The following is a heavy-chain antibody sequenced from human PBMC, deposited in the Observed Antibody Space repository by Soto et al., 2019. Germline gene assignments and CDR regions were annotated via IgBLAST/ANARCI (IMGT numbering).Heavy chain of an antibody. Sequence: ASVKVSCKASGYTFTRSGISWVRQAPGQGPEWMGWISSYNGDTNYAQTFQGRVTMTTDTSTSTAYMELRSLRSDDTAAYYCARGGGPPYYYYGMDVGGQGPPVPVS. CDR3: ARGGGPPYYYYGMDV. J-gene: IGHJ6*02. V-gene: IGHV1-18*01. CDR1: GYTFTRSG. CDR2: ISSYNGDT.